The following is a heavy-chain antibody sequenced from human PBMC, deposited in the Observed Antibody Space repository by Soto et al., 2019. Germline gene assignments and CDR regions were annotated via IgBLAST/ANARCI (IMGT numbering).Heavy chain of an antibody. D-gene: IGHD3-16*02. Sequence: SETLSLSCTVSGDSISNGDYYWSWIRQPPGRGLEWIGYIDSSGSTYYNPSLKSRLTMSVDMSKNQFSLRLTSVTAADTAVYYCASRYLYWGQGLLVTVS. J-gene: IGHJ4*02. CDR3: ASRYLY. CDR1: GDSISNGDYY. CDR2: IDSSGST. V-gene: IGHV4-30-4*01.